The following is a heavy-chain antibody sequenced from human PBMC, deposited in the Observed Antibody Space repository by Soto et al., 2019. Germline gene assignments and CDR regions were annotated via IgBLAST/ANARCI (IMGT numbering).Heavy chain of an antibody. V-gene: IGHV5-51*01. CDR1: GYSFTSYW. J-gene: IGHJ4*02. Sequence: PGESLKISCKGSGYSFTSYWIGWVRQIPGKGLEWMGIIYPGDSDTRYSPSFQGQVTISADKSISTAYLQWSSLKASDTAMYYCARVPVADLYYFAYWGQGTLVTVSS. D-gene: IGHD6-19*01. CDR3: ARVPVADLYYFAY. CDR2: IYPGDSDT.